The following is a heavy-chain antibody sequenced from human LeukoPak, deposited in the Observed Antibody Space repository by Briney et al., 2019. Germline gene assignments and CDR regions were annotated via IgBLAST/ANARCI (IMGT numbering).Heavy chain of an antibody. D-gene: IGHD5-24*01. V-gene: IGHV7-4-1*02. J-gene: IGHJ3*02. CDR2: INTNTGNP. Sequence: GASVKVSCKASGYTFTSYAMNWVRQAPGQGLEWMGWINTNTGNPTYAQGFTGRFVFSLDISVSTTYLQISSLKAEDTAVYYCARGPQMAIDAFDIWGQGTMVTVSS. CDR1: GYTFTSYA. CDR3: ARGPQMAIDAFDI.